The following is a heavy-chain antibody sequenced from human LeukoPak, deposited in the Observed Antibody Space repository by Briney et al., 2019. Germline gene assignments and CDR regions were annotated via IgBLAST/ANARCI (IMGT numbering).Heavy chain of an antibody. CDR2: IGTSGGDK. V-gene: IGHV3-11*01. CDR3: ATDIRAVGDSRYFDY. Sequence: GGSLRLSCAASGFSFSDYYMSWIRQSPGKGLEWLSHIGTSGGDKNYADSVKGRFTISRDNAENSLYLQMNSLRIEDTAIYYCATDIRAVGDSRYFDYWGQGALVTVSS. CDR1: GFSFSDYY. D-gene: IGHD1-26*01. J-gene: IGHJ4*02.